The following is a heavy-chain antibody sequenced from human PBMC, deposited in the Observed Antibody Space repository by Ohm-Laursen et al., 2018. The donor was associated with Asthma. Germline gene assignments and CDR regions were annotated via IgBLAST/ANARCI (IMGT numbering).Heavy chain of an antibody. CDR2: IYSGGST. CDR3: ARDSQAMVTTEGLYFGMDV. Sequence: SLRLSCTASGFTFSSYCMHWVRQAPGKGLEWVSVIYSGGSTYYADSVKGRFTISRDNSKNTLYPQMNSLRAEDTALYYCARDSQAMVTTEGLYFGMDVWGQGTTVTVSS. D-gene: IGHD4-17*01. V-gene: IGHV3-53*05. CDR1: GFTFSSYC. J-gene: IGHJ6*02.